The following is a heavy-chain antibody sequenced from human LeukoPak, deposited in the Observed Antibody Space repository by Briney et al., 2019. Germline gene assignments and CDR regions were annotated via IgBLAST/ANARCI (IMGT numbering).Heavy chain of an antibody. J-gene: IGHJ4*02. CDR3: ARHVHGSGYSS. V-gene: IGHV3-23*01. CDR1: RFTFSSHA. D-gene: IGHD3-10*01. CDR2: ITDSGDGT. Sequence: PGGSLRLSCAASRFTFSSHAMSWARQAPGKGLEWVSAITDSGDGTYYADSVRGRFTISRDDSKSTLYLQMSSLRAEDTAMYYCARHVHGSGYSSWGQGTLVTVSS.